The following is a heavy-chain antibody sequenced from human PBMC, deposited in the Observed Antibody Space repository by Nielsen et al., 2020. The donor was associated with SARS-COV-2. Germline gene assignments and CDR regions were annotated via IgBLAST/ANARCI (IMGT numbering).Heavy chain of an antibody. D-gene: IGHD1-26*01. CDR1: GGSISSSSYY. Sequence: SETLSLTCTVSGGSISSSSYYWGWIRQPPGKGLEWIGSIYYSGSTYYNPSLKSRVTISVDTSKNQFSLKLSSVTAAGTAVYYCASQRGSYYYYGMDVWGQGTTVTVSS. CDR2: IYYSGST. J-gene: IGHJ6*02. CDR3: ASQRGSYYYYGMDV. V-gene: IGHV4-39*01.